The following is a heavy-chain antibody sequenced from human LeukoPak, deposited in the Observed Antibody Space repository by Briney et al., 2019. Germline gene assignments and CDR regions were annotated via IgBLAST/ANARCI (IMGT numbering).Heavy chain of an antibody. J-gene: IGHJ6*02. CDR3: ARDQWESEVLIVVVPAAAYYGMDV. V-gene: IGHV1-18*01. D-gene: IGHD2-2*01. CDR2: ISSYNGNT. Sequence: ASVKVSFKASGYTFTSYGISWVRQAPGQGLEWMGWISSYNGNTNYAQKLQGRVTMTTDTSTSTAYMELRSLRSDDTAVYYCARDQWESEVLIVVVPAAAYYGMDVWGQGTTVTVSS. CDR1: GYTFTSYG.